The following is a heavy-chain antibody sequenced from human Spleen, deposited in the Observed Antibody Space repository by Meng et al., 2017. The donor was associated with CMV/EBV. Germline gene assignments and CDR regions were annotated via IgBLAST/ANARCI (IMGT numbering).Heavy chain of an antibody. V-gene: IGHV3-23*01. CDR1: GFIFSSYA. D-gene: IGHD4-17*01. J-gene: IGHJ4*02. CDR2: ISGSGGST. CDR3: ARDVRAGGDLFDY. Sequence: AACGFIFSSYAMRWVRQAPGKGLEWVSAISGSGGSTYYADSVKGRFTISRDNAKNSLYLQMNSLRAEDTAVYYCARDVRAGGDLFDYWGQGTLVTVSS.